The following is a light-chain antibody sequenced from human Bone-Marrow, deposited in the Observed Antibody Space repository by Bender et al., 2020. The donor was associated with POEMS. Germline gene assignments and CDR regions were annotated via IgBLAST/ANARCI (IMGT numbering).Light chain of an antibody. J-gene: IGLJ3*02. CDR2: FVN. CDR1: SSDIGGHNY. CDR3: QSYDNSLGGWV. V-gene: IGLV2-14*03. Sequence: QSALTQPASVSGSPGQSITISCTGTSSDIGGHNYVSWYQQLPGTAPKLMIYFVNNRPSGVPDRFSGSKSGTSASLAITGLQAEDEGDYYCQSYDNSLGGWVFGGGTKLTVL.